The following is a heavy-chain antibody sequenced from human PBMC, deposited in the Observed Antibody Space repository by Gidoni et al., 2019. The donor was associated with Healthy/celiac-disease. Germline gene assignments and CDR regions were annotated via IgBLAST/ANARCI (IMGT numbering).Heavy chain of an antibody. D-gene: IGHD2-2*01. V-gene: IGHV4-4*07. CDR3: ARGTYCRSTSCRWNDYYGMDV. CDR2: IYTSGSP. J-gene: IGHJ6*02. CDR1: GRSLRTYY. Sequence: QVQLQASGPGLVTPSATLSLTCTVSGRSLRTYYWRWLRQPAGTGLEWIGRIYTSGSPNYNPSLKSRVTMSVDTSKNQFALKLSAVTAADTAVYYCARGTYCRSTSCRWNDYYGMDVWGQGTTVTVSS.